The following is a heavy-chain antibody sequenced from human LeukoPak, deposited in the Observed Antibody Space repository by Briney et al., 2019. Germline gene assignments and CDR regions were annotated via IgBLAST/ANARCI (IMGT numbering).Heavy chain of an antibody. D-gene: IGHD3-3*01. CDR1: GGSISSYY. Sequence: PSETLSLTCTVSGGSISSYYWSWIRQPPGKGLEWIGYIYYSGSTNYNPSLKSRVTISVDTSKNQFSLKLSSVTAADTAVYYCARGVRFLEWLHTNWFDPWGQGTLVTVSS. CDR2: IYYSGST. V-gene: IGHV4-59*12. CDR3: ARGVRFLEWLHTNWFDP. J-gene: IGHJ5*02.